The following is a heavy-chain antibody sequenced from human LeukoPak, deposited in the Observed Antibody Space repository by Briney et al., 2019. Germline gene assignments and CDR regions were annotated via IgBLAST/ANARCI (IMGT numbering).Heavy chain of an antibody. CDR2: INVSGGST. CDR3: AKDQYCTSTSCYVGY. Sequence: GGSLRLSCAASGFTFSNYAMSWVRQAPGKGLEWVSGINVSGGSTFYADSVRGRLTISRDNSKNTLYLQMNSLRAEDTAVYYCAKDQYCTSTSCYVGYWGQGTLVTVSS. V-gene: IGHV3-23*01. D-gene: IGHD2-2*01. J-gene: IGHJ4*02. CDR1: GFTFSNYA.